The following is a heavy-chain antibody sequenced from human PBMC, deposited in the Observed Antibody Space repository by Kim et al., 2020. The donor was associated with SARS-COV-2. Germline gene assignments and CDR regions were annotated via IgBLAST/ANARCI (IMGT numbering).Heavy chain of an antibody. J-gene: IGHJ6*02. D-gene: IGHD3-10*01. CDR3: ARVLRGVINYYYYGMDV. V-gene: IGHV4-31*02. Sequence: LKSRVTISVDTSKNQFSLKLSSVTAADTAVYYCARVLRGVINYYYYGMDVWGQGTTVTVSS.